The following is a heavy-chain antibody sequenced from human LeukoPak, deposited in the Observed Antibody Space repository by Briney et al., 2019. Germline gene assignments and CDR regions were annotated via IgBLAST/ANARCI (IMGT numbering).Heavy chain of an antibody. D-gene: IGHD6-19*01. CDR3: ALAAVAGLINPFDY. Sequence: GGSLRLSCAASGFTFSNRAMTWVRQAPGKGLEWVSSVSDSGSNTYYADSVKGRFTISRDNSKNTLYLQMNSLRAEDTAVYYRALAAVAGLINPFDYWGQGTLVTVSS. V-gene: IGHV3-23*01. CDR2: VSDSGSNT. CDR1: GFTFSNRA. J-gene: IGHJ4*02.